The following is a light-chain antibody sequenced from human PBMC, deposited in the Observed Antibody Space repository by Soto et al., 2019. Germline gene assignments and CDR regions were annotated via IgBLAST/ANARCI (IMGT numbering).Light chain of an antibody. CDR1: QSVSID. J-gene: IGKJ1*01. Sequence: DIVMTQSPATVPVSPGERVTLSWRASQSVSIDLAWYQQKPGQAHRLLIYGASTRATDIPPSFTGSGSGTEFTLTISSLQSEDIAVYYCQQYNKWPQTVGQGTKVDI. V-gene: IGKV3-15*01. CDR2: GAS. CDR3: QQYNKWPQT.